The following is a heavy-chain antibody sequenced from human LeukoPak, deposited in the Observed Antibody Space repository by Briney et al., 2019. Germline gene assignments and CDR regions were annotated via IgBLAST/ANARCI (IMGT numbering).Heavy chain of an antibody. CDR2: IKQDGSEK. V-gene: IGHV3-7*01. J-gene: IGHJ4*02. CDR1: GFTFSSYW. Sequence: GGSLRLSCAASGFTFSSYWMSWVRQAPGKGLEWVANIKQDGSEKYYVDSVKGRFTISGDNAKNSLYLQMNSLRAEDTAVYYCARDMDYYGSGSYYNSHWGQGTLVTVSS. CDR3: ARDMDYYGSGSYYNSH. D-gene: IGHD3-10*01.